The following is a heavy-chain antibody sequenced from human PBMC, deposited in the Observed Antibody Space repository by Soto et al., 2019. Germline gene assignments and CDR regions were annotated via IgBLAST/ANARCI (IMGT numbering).Heavy chain of an antibody. V-gene: IGHV3-23*01. Sequence: GESLKISCAASGFTFSSYAMSWVRQAPGKGLEWVSAISGSGGSTYYADSVMGRFTISRDNSKNTLYLQMNSLRAEDTAVYYCAKQLGLEYDAFDIWGQGTMVTVSS. CDR2: ISGSGGST. CDR3: AKQLGLEYDAFDI. CDR1: GFTFSSYA. D-gene: IGHD1-1*01. J-gene: IGHJ3*02.